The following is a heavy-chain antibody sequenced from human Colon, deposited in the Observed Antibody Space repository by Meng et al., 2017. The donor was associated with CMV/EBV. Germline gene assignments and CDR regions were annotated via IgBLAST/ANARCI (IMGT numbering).Heavy chain of an antibody. D-gene: IGHD1-26*01. V-gene: IGHV3-53*01. J-gene: IGHJ4*02. Sequence: GESLKISCVASGFTVSSKYMSWVRQAPGKGLEWVSVISPGGTAYYADSVKGRFTISSDISSNTVHLQMDSLTAGDTAMYYCARNCGTYHLGPAYWGQGTLVTVSS. CDR3: ARNCGTYHLGPAY. CDR2: ISPGGTA. CDR1: GFTVSSKY.